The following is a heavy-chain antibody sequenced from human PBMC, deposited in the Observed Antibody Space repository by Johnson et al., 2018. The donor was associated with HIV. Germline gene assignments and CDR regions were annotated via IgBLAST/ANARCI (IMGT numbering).Heavy chain of an antibody. Sequence: QVQLVESGGGLIQPGGSLRLSCAASGFTVSSNYMSWVRQAPGKGLEWLSYISSSGTTIYYADSVKGRLTISRDNAKNSLYLQMNSLRGEDTAAYYCARGAYCGGDCYSGLGAFDIWGQGTMVTVSS. D-gene: IGHD2-21*02. J-gene: IGHJ3*02. CDR2: ISSSGTTI. CDR1: GFTVSSNY. V-gene: IGHV3-11*04. CDR3: ARGAYCGGDCYSGLGAFDI.